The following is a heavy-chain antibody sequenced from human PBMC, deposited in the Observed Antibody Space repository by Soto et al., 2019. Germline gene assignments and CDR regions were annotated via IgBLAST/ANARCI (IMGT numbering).Heavy chain of an antibody. CDR1: GFTFSSYS. D-gene: IGHD5-18*01. CDR3: ARDTRMDTAMSPFDY. Sequence: GGSLRLSCAASGFTFSSYSMNWVRQAPGKGLEWVSSISSSSSYIYYADSVKGRFTISRDNAKNSLYLQMNSLRAEDTAVYYCARDTRMDTAMSPFDYWGQGTLVTVSS. CDR2: ISSSSSYI. V-gene: IGHV3-21*01. J-gene: IGHJ4*02.